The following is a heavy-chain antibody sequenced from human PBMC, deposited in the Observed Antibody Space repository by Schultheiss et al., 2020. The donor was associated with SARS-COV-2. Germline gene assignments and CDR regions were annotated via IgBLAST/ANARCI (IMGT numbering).Heavy chain of an antibody. V-gene: IGHV4-34*01. CDR1: GGSFSGYY. CDR3: VRLPSRGITTGGTVDY. Sequence: SETLSLTCAVYGGSFSGYYWSWIRQSPGKGLEWIGSAHHTGRTYYNPSLQGRVTMSVDTSKNQFSLKLSSVTAADTAVYYCVRLPSRGITTGGTVDYWGQGTLVTVSS. J-gene: IGHJ4*02. CDR2: AHHTGRT. D-gene: IGHD3-10*01.